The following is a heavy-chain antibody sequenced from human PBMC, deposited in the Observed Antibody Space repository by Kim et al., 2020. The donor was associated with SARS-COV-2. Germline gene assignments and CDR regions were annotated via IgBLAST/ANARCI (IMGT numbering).Heavy chain of an antibody. V-gene: IGHV4-4*07. CDR1: GGSISSYY. CDR2: IYTSGST. Sequence: SETLSLTCTVSGGSISSYYWSWIRQPAGKGLEWIGRIYTSGSTNYNPSLKSRVTMSVDTSKNQFSLKLSSVTAADTAVYYCARDLGIAAAGAEFDPWGQGTLVTVSS. J-gene: IGHJ5*02. CDR3: ARDLGIAAAGAEFDP. D-gene: IGHD6-13*01.